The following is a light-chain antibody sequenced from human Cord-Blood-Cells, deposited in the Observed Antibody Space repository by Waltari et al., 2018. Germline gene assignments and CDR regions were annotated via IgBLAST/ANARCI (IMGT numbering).Light chain of an antibody. CDR3: QQSYSTPRT. CDR1: QSISSY. V-gene: IGKV1-39*01. Sequence: DIQMTQSPSSLSASVGARVTITCRASQSISSYLNWYQQKPGKAPKLLIYAASSLQSGVPSRFSGSGSVTDFTLTVSSLQPEDFATYYCQQSYSTPRTFGQGTKVESK. CDR2: AAS. J-gene: IGKJ1*01.